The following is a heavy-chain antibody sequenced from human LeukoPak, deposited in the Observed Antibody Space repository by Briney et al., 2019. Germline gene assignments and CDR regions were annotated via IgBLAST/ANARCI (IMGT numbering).Heavy chain of an antibody. CDR2: IKEDGSQK. CDR1: GSTFSTYW. CDR3: ARLPLTARRHFDY. Sequence: GGSLRLSCAASGSTFSTYWMSWVRQAPGKGLEWVANIKEDGSQKYYVDSVKGRFTISRDNAKNSQYLQMNSLRAEDTAVYYCARLPLTARRHFDYWGQGTLVTVSS. J-gene: IGHJ4*02. V-gene: IGHV3-7*05. D-gene: IGHD5-18*01.